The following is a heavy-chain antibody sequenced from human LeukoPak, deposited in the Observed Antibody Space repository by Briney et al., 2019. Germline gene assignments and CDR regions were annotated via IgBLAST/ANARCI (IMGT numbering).Heavy chain of an antibody. CDR2: IKPGGNEK. D-gene: IGHD5-18*01. CDR1: GFTFSSYW. J-gene: IGHJ4*02. V-gene: IGHV3-7*01. Sequence: QAGGSLRLSCAASGFTFSSYWMTWVRQGPGKGLEWVANIKPGGNEKYYVDSVKGRFTISRDNAKNSLYLQMDSLRVEDTAFYYCARDLAYSRLDYWGQGMLVTVSS. CDR3: ARDLAYSRLDY.